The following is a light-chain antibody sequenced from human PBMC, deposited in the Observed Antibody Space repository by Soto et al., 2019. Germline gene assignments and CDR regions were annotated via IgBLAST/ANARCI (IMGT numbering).Light chain of an antibody. Sequence: EIVLTQSPATLSLSPGERATLSCRASQSVSSYLAWYQQKPGQAPRLLIYDASHRATGIPARFSGSGSGTDFTLTISSLEPEDFAVYYCQQRSNRPLTFGGGTKVDIK. CDR3: QQRSNRPLT. V-gene: IGKV3-11*01. CDR2: DAS. J-gene: IGKJ4*01. CDR1: QSVSSY.